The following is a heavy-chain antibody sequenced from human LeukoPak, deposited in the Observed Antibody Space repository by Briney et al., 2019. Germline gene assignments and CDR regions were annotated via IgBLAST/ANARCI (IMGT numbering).Heavy chain of an antibody. J-gene: IGHJ4*02. CDR1: GYTFTSYY. CDR2: INPSGGST. D-gene: IGHD4-17*01. Sequence: GASVKVSCKASGYTFTSYYMHWVRQAPGQGLEWMGIINPSGGSTSYAQKFQGRVTMTRGTSTSTVYMELSSLRSEDTAVCYCARGRRYGPGVFYFDYWGQGTLVTVSS. CDR3: ARGRRYGPGVFYFDY. V-gene: IGHV1-46*01.